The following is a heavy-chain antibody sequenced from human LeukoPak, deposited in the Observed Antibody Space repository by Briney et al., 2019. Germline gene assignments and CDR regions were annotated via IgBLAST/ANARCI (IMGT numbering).Heavy chain of an antibody. J-gene: IGHJ3*02. D-gene: IGHD1-26*01. CDR1: GGSISSYY. V-gene: IGHV4-59*01. CDR2: IYYSGST. Sequence: PSETLSLTCTVSGGSISSYYWSWIRQPPGKGLEWIGYIYYSGSTNYNPSLKSRVTISVDTSKNQFSLKLSSVTAADTAVYYCARDRAEWELLGAFDIWGQGTMVTVSS. CDR3: ARDRAEWELLGAFDI.